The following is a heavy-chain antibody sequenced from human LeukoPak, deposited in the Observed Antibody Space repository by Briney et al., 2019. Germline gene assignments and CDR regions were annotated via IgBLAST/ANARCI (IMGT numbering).Heavy chain of an antibody. V-gene: IGHV4-39*07. CDR2: IYYSGST. CDR1: GGSISSSSYY. D-gene: IGHD6-19*01. Sequence: ETSETLSLTCTVSGGSISSSSYYWGWIRQPPGKGLEWIGSIYYSGSTNYNPSLKSRVTISVDTSKNQFSLKLSSVTAADTAVYYCARAAAMAGTFALYYFDYWGQGTLVTVSS. J-gene: IGHJ4*02. CDR3: ARAAAMAGTFALYYFDY.